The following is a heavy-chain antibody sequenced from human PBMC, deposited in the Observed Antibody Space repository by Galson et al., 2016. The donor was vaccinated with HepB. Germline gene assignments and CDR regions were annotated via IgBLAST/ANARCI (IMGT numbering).Heavy chain of an antibody. CDR3: AKRGDMYYYGMDV. J-gene: IGHJ6*02. V-gene: IGHV3-23*01. Sequence: SLRLSCAASGFTFSIYAMDWVRQAPGKGLEWVSSVSGGEGRTFYADSVKGRFTISRGKSQDTLYLQMNGLRAEDTAVYYCAKRGDMYYYGMDVWGQGTTVTVSS. CDR2: VSGGEGRT. D-gene: IGHD2-21*02. CDR1: GFTFSIYA.